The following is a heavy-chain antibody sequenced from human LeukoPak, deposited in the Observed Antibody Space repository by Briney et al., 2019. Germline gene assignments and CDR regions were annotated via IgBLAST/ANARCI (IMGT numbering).Heavy chain of an antibody. V-gene: IGHV4-59*01. CDR1: GGSISSYY. J-gene: IGHJ5*02. CDR2: IYYSGST. D-gene: IGHD6-19*01. Sequence: SETLSLTCTVSGGSISSYYWSWIRQPPGKGLEWIGYIYYSGSTNYNPSLKSRVTRSVDMSKKQFSLKLSSVTAADTAVYYCAREHSSGWYFDPWGQGNLVTVSS. CDR3: AREHSSGWYFDP.